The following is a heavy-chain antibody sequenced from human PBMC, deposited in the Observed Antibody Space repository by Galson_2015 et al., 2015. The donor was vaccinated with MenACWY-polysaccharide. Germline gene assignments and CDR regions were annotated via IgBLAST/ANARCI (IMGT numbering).Heavy chain of an antibody. CDR1: GFTFGDYS. V-gene: IGHV3-9*01. Sequence: SLRLSCAASGFTFGDYSLHWVRQAPGKGLEWVSGIIWNSDITGYADSVKGRFTISRDSAKNSLYLRMNSLRPEDTALYYCAKGYSYSKSPVDHWGQGTLVTVSS. CDR3: AKGYSYSKSPVDH. J-gene: IGHJ4*02. CDR2: IIWNSDIT. D-gene: IGHD2-15*01.